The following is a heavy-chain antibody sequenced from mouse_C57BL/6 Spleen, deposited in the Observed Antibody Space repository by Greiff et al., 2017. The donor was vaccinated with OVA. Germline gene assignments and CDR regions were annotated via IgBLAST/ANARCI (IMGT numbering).Heavy chain of an antibody. Sequence: VHLVESGAELVRPGASVKLSCKASGYTFTDYYINWVKQRPGQGLEWIARIYPGSGNTYYNEKFKGKATLTAEKSSSTAYMQLSSLTSEDSAVYFCARSPVSSEDYYFDYWGQGTTLTVSS. CDR3: ARSPVSSEDYYFDY. J-gene: IGHJ2*01. CDR1: GYTFTDYY. CDR2: IYPGSGNT. V-gene: IGHV1-76*01. D-gene: IGHD1-1*01.